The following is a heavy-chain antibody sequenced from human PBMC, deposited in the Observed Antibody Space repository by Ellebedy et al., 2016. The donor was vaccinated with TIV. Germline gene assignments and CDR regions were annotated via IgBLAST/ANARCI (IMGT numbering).Heavy chain of an antibody. J-gene: IGHJ4*02. CDR2: IVVGSGNT. CDR1: GFNFTSSA. V-gene: IGHV1-58*02. Sequence: SVKVSCKASGFNFTSSAMQWVRQARGQRLEWIGWIVVGSGNTNYTQKFQERVTITTDMSTSTAYMELSSLISEDTAVYYCAAVFPEYYDILTGYYVSGGGSGWGQGTLVTVSS. CDR3: AAVFPEYYDILTGYYVSGGGSG. D-gene: IGHD3-9*01.